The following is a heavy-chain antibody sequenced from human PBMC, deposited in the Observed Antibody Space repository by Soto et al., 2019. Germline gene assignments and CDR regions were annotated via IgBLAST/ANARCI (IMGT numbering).Heavy chain of an antibody. CDR3: ARDHSVAGHFDY. Sequence: SDTLSLTYTVSGGSISSYYWSWIRQPPGKGLEWIGYIYYSGSTNYNPSLKSRVTISVDTSKNQFSLKLSSVTAADTAVYYCARDHSVAGHFDYWGQGTLVTVSS. CDR1: GGSISSYY. D-gene: IGHD6-19*01. V-gene: IGHV4-59*01. CDR2: IYYSGST. J-gene: IGHJ4*02.